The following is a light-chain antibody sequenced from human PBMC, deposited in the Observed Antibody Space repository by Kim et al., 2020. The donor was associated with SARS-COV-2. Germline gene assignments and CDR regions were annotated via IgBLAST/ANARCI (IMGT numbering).Light chain of an antibody. V-gene: IGLV1-40*01. J-gene: IGLJ3*02. CDR1: SSNSGAGYD. CDR2: GNS. CDR3: QSYDSSLSGSV. Sequence: RVTNSCTGSSSNSGAGYDVHWYQQLPGTAPKLLIYGNSNRPSGVPDRFSGSKSGTSASLAITGLQAEDEADYYCQSYDSSLSGSVFGGGTQLTVL.